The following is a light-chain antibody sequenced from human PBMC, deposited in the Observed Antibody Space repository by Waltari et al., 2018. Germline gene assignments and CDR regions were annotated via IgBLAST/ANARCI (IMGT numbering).Light chain of an antibody. CDR1: QDITTS. J-gene: IGKJ2*01. Sequence: DRVTSTCQATQDITTSLSWFQQKPGKAPQLLIYDASSLQAGVPSRFSGTGSGTAFSFTITSLQPEDSATYYCQHYHSLPYTFGRGTKLQIK. CDR3: QHYHSLPYT. CDR2: DAS. V-gene: IGKV1-33*01.